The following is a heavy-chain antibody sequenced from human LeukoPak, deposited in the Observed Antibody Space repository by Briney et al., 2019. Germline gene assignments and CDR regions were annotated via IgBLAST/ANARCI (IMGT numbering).Heavy chain of an antibody. CDR3: AKDQHYDYVRGFEY. J-gene: IGHJ4*02. V-gene: IGHV3-23*01. CDR2: IRGSGGST. CDR1: GFTFSSYA. Sequence: GGCLRLSCAASGFTFSSYAMNWIRQAPGKGLEWVSTIRGSGGSTFYADSVKGRFTISRGNSKNTLYLQMNSLRAEDTAVYYCAKDQHYDYVRGFEYWGRGALVTVSS. D-gene: IGHD3-16*01.